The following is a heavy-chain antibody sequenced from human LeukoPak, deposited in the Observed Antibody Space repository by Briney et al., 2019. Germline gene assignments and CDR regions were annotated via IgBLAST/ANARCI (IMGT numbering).Heavy chain of an antibody. CDR3: ARGRIRYDDYSSGWFVFFEF. D-gene: IGHD6-19*01. Sequence: VASVKVSCKASGGTFSSYAISWVRQAPGQGLEWMGGIIPIFGTANYAQKFQGRVTITADKSTSTAYMELSSLRSEDTALYYCARGRIRYDDYSSGWFVFFEFWGQGSLVTVSS. J-gene: IGHJ4*02. V-gene: IGHV1-69*06. CDR2: IIPIFGTA. CDR1: GGTFSSYA.